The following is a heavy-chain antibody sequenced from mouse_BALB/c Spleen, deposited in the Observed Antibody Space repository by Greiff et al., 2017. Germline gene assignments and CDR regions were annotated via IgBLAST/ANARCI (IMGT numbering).Heavy chain of an antibody. V-gene: IGHV3-8*02. Sequence: DVQLQESGPSLVKPSQTLSLTCSVTGDSITSGYWNWIRKFPGNKLEYMGYIRYSGSTYYNPSLKSRISITRDTSKNQYYLQLNSVTTEDTATYYCARYYSPRKRYFDYWGQGTTLTVAS. D-gene: IGHD1-1*01. CDR1: GDSITSGY. CDR3: ARYYSPRKRYFDY. J-gene: IGHJ2*01. CDR2: IRYSGST.